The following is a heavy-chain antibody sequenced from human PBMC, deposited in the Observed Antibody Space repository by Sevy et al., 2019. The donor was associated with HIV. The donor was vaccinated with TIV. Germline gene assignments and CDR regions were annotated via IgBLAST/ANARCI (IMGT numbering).Heavy chain of an antibody. J-gene: IGHJ4*02. CDR1: GFTFSSYS. V-gene: IGHV3-21*01. Sequence: GGSLRLSCAASGFTFSSYSMNWVRQAPGKGLEWVSSISSSSSYIYYAVSVKGRFTISRDNAKNSLYLQMNSLRAEETAVVYCSREGTYYVFWSGYQNDYWGQGTLVTVSS. D-gene: IGHD3-3*01. CDR3: SREGTYYVFWSGYQNDY. CDR2: ISSSSSYI.